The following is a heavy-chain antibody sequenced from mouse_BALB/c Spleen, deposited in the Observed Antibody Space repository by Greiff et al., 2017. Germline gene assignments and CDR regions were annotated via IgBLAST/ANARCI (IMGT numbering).Heavy chain of an antibody. J-gene: IGHJ2*01. Sequence: EVNLVESGGGLVKPGGSLKLSCAASGFTFSSYAMSWVRQTPEKRLEWVASISSGGSTYYPDSVKGRFTISRDNARNILYLQMSSLRSEDTAMYYCARGHGNQYYFDYWGQGTTLTVSS. V-gene: IGHV5-6-5*01. D-gene: IGHD2-1*01. CDR2: ISSGGST. CDR1: GFTFSSYA. CDR3: ARGHGNQYYFDY.